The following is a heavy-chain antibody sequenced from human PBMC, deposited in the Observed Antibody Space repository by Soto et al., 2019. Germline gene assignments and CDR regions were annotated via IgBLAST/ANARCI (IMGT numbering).Heavy chain of an antibody. D-gene: IGHD6-13*01. V-gene: IGHV3-53*01. CDR3: AXDRIAAAGAFYYYYGMDV. J-gene: IGHJ6*02. CDR1: GFTVSSNY. CDR2: IYSGGST. Sequence: GGSLRLSCAASGFTVSSNYMSWVRQAPGKGLEWVSVIYSGGSTYYADSVKGRFTISRDNPKNTLYLQMNSLRAEDTAVYYCAXDRIAAAGAFYYYYGMDVWGQGTTVTVS.